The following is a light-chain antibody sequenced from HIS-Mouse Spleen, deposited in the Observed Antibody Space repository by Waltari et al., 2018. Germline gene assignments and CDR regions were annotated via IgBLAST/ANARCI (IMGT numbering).Light chain of an antibody. Sequence: DIVMTQSPDSLAVSLGERATINCKSSQSVLYISNNKNYLAWYQQEPGQPPKLLIYWASTRESGVPDRFSGSGSGTDFTLTISSLQAEDVAVYYCQQYYSTPLTFGGGTKVEIK. J-gene: IGKJ4*01. V-gene: IGKV4-1*01. CDR1: QSVLYISNNKNY. CDR2: WAS. CDR3: QQYYSTPLT.